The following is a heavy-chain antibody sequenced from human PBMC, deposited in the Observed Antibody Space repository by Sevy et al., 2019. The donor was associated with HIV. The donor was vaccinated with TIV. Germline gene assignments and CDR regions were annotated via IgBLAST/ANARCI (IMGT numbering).Heavy chain of an antibody. J-gene: IGHJ5*02. CDR2: IYSGGST. CDR1: GFTVSSNY. D-gene: IGHD3-10*01. V-gene: IGHV3-53*01. CDR3: SKVLLWFGESWFDP. Sequence: SGCLRLSCAASGFTVSSNYMSWVRQAPGKGLERVSVIYSGGSTYYADSVKGRFTISRDDSKNTLYLQMNSLRAEDTAVYYCSKVLLWFGESWFDPWGQGTLVAVSS.